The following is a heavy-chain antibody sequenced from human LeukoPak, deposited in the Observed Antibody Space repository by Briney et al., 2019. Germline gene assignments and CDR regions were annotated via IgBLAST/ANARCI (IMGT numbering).Heavy chain of an antibody. V-gene: IGHV1-69*05. D-gene: IGHD5-24*01. CDR2: IIPIFGTA. J-gene: IGHJ4*02. CDR3: AREAEGRDGSYNYYFDY. CDR1: GGTFSSYA. Sequence: GASVKVSRKASGGTFSSYAISWVRQAPGQGLEWMGGIIPIFGTANYAQKFQGRVTITTDESTSTAYMELSSLRSEDTAVYYCAREAEGRDGSYNYYFDYWGQGTLVTVSS.